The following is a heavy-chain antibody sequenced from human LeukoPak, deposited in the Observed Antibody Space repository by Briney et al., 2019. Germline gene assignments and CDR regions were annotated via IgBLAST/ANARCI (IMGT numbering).Heavy chain of an antibody. V-gene: IGHV3-53*01. CDR1: GFTVSSNY. D-gene: IGHD3-22*01. CDR2: IYSGGST. J-gene: IGHJ4*02. Sequence: PGGSLRLSCAASGFTVSSNYMSWVRQAPGKGLEWVSVIYSGGSTYYADSVKGRFTISRDNSKNTLYLQMNSLRAEDTAVYYCARVGYYYDSSGMLFDYWGQGTLVTVSS. CDR3: ARVGYYYDSSGMLFDY.